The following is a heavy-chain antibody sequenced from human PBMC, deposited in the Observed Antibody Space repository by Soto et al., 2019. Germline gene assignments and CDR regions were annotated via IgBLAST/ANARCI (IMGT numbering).Heavy chain of an antibody. D-gene: IGHD3-9*01. CDR2: IIPIFGTA. J-gene: IGHJ6*02. CDR3: AGGVYYDILTGPSPYHYCVDG. Sequence: SVNVSYQSSVGTLSRYAISLVRQAPGQGLEWRGGIIPIFGTANYAQKFHGRVTITADESTSTAYLELRSLRSEGTAVYYCAGGVYYDILTGPSPYHYCVDGWGRGTTVIVSS. V-gene: IGHV1-69*13. CDR1: VGTLSRYA.